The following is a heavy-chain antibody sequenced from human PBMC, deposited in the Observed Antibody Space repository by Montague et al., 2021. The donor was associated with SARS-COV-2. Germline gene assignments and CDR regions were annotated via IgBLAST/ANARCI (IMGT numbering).Heavy chain of an antibody. D-gene: IGHD6-13*01. J-gene: IGHJ6*02. V-gene: IGHV4-39*07. CDR2: IYYSGST. CDR1: GGSISSSSYY. Sequence: SETLSLTCTVSGGSISSSSYYWGWIRQPPGKGLEWIGSIYYSGSTYYNPSLKSRVTISVDTSKNQFSLKLSSVTAADTAVYCCARLGRQQLVRLSGMDVWGQGTTVTVPS. CDR3: ARLGRQQLVRLSGMDV.